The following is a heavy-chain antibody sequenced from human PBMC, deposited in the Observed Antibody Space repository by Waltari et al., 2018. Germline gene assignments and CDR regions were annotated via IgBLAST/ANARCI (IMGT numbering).Heavy chain of an antibody. V-gene: IGHV3-30*18. D-gene: IGHD1-26*01. Sequence: LEWVAVMSYDGRNKNYADSVKGRVTISRDSSNNTLYLQMNSLRAEDTAVYYCAKDDGRGLCFDYWGQGTLVTVSS. J-gene: IGHJ4*02. CDR2: MSYDGRNK. CDR3: AKDDGRGLCFDY.